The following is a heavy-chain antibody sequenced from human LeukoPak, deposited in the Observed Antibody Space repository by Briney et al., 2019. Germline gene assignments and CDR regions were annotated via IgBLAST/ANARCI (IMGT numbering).Heavy chain of an antibody. J-gene: IGHJ6*03. CDR3: ARETGPSSWSYYYYYYMDV. D-gene: IGHD6-13*01. CDR1: GYTFTGYY. V-gene: IGHV1-69*05. CDR2: IIPIFGTA. Sequence: GASVKVSCKASGYTFTGYYMHWVRQAPGQGLEWMGRIIPIFGTANYAQKFQGRVTITTDESTSTAYMELSSLRSEDTAVYYCARETGPSSWSYYYYYYMDVWGKGTTVTVSS.